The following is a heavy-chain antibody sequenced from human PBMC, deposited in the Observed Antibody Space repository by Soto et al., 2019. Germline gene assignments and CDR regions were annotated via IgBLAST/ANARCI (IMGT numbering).Heavy chain of an antibody. J-gene: IGHJ1*01. CDR1: GVTCNIYT. CDR2: ISSSSTYI. D-gene: IGHD3-16*01. V-gene: IGHV3-21*01. Sequence: GGSLRLSCVAAGVTCNIYTKNWVRQAPGKGLEWVAFISSSSTYIYYADSLKGRFTVSRDNAENALYLQMNSLRAEDTAVYYCARGVGSDLYLGEYFQHWGQGTLVTVSS. CDR3: ARGVGSDLYLGEYFQH.